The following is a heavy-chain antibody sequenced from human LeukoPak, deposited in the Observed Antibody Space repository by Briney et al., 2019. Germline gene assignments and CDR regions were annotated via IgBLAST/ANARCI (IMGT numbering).Heavy chain of an antibody. Sequence: ASETLSLTCTVSGGSVSSSFYYWGCIRQPPGKGLEWIGSMYFSGSTHYNPSLKSRVTISVDTSKNQFSLKLTSVTAADTAVYYCANAASYSVDYWGQGTLVTVSS. D-gene: IGHD1-26*01. V-gene: IGHV4-39*01. CDR3: ANAASYSVDY. CDR2: MYFSGST. CDR1: GGSVSSSFYY. J-gene: IGHJ4*02.